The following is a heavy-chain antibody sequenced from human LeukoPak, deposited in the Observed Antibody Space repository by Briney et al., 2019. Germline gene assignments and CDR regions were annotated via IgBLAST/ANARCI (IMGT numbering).Heavy chain of an antibody. Sequence: GGSLRLSCAASGFTFSGSAMHWVRQASGKGLEWVGRIRSKANSYATAYAASVKGRFTISRDDSKNTAYLQMNSLKSEDTAVYYCTRRYCSGGSCYISGFDYWGQGTLVTVSS. D-gene: IGHD2-15*01. CDR3: TRRYCSGGSCYISGFDY. V-gene: IGHV3-73*01. CDR2: IRSKANSYAT. CDR1: GFTFSGSA. J-gene: IGHJ4*02.